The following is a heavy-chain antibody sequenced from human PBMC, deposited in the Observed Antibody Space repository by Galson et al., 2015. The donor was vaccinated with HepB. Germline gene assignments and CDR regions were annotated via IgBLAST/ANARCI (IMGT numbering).Heavy chain of an antibody. CDR3: ARGVGDFWSGNHQDAFDI. CDR1: GYTFTSYD. V-gene: IGHV1-8*01. Sequence: SVKVSCKASGYTFTSYDINWVRQATGQGLEWMGWMNPNSGNTGYAQKFQGRVTMTRNTSISTAYMELSSLRSEDTAVYYCARGVGDFWSGNHQDAFDIWGQGTMVTVSS. D-gene: IGHD3-3*01. CDR2: MNPNSGNT. J-gene: IGHJ3*02.